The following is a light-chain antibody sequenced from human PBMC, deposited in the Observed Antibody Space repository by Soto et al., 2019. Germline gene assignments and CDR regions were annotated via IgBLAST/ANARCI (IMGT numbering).Light chain of an antibody. CDR3: HQYYSLLVT. J-gene: IGKJ5*01. V-gene: IGKV4-1*01. CDR2: WAS. CDR1: QSILNSSNNKNQ. Sequence: DIVMTQSPDSLAVSLGGRATINCKSSQSILNSSNNKNQLAWYQLKPGQPPKKLIFWASTRENGVPDRFGGSGSGTDLTLTISSLQAEDVALYYCHQYYSLLVTFGQGTRLEIK.